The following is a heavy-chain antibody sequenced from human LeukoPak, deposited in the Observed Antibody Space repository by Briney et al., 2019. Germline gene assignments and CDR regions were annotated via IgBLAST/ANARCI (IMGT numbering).Heavy chain of an antibody. CDR1: GYTFTSYD. D-gene: IGHD3-3*01. CDR3: ARVPFSLLRFWGRNYYYGMDV. CDR2: MNPNSGNT. V-gene: IGHV1-8*01. Sequence: ASVKVSCKASGYTFTSYDINWVRQATGQGLEWMGWMNPNSGNTGYAQKFQGRVTMTRNTSISTAYMELSSLRPEDTAVYYCARVPFSLLRFWGRNYYYGMDVWGQGTTVTVSS. J-gene: IGHJ6*02.